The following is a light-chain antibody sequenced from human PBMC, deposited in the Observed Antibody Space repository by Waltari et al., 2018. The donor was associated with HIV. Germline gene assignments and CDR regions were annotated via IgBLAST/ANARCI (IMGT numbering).Light chain of an antibody. CDR3: QQYSNWLRWT. CDR2: GAS. J-gene: IGKJ1*01. V-gene: IGKV3-15*01. Sequence: EIVMTQSPATLSLSPGESATLSCRASQTINTNLAWYQQKPGQAPRLLIYGASTTATGIPARFSGSGSGTEFTLTISSLQSEDFAVYYCQQYSNWLRWTFGQGTKVEF. CDR1: QTINTN.